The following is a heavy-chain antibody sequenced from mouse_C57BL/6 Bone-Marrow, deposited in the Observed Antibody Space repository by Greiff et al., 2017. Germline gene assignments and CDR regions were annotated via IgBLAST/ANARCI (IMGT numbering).Heavy chain of an antibody. CDR2: INPNNGGT. CDR1: GYTFTGYW. V-gene: IGHV1-18*01. Sequence: VQLQQSGAELMKPGASVKLSCKATGYTFTGYWIEWVKQRPGHGLEWIGDINPNNGGTIYNQKFKGKATLTVDKSSSTAYMELRSLTSEDTAVYYCARGAVVAHWYFDVWGTGTTVTVSS. CDR3: ARGAVVAHWYFDV. J-gene: IGHJ1*03. D-gene: IGHD1-1*01.